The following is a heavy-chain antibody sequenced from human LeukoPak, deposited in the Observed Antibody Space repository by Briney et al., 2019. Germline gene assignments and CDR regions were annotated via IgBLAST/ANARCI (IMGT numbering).Heavy chain of an antibody. CDR3: ARGLLAHYYGSGTTNP. D-gene: IGHD3-10*01. CDR2: INHSGST. V-gene: IGHV4-34*01. Sequence: PSETLSLTCAVYGGPFSGYYWSWIRQPPGKGLEWIGEINHSGSTNYNPSLKSRVTISVDTSKNQFSLKLSSVTAADTAVYYCARGLLAHYYGSGTTNPWGQGTLVTVSS. CDR1: GGPFSGYY. J-gene: IGHJ5*02.